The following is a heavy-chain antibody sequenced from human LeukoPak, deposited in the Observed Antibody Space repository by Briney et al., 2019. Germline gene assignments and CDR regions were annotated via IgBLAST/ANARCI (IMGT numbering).Heavy chain of an antibody. CDR2: INPNGGST. D-gene: IGHD2-2*01. Sequence: GASVRVSCKASGYTFTSYYMHWVRQAPGQGLEWMGIINPNGGSTSYAQKFQGRVTMTRDTSTSTVYMELSSLRSEDTAVYYCARSAGGLLGYCSSTSCLWAFDIWGQGTMVTVSS. CDR1: GYTFTSYY. J-gene: IGHJ3*02. CDR3: ARSAGGLLGYCSSTSCLWAFDI. V-gene: IGHV1-46*01.